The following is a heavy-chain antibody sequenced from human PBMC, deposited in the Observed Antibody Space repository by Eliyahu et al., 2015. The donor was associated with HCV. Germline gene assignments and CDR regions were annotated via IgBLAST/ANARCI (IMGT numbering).Heavy chain of an antibody. J-gene: IGHJ6*02. CDR1: GGSFSGYY. Sequence: QVQLQQWGAGLLKPSETLSLTCAVYGGSFSGYYWSWIRQPPGKGLEWIGEINHSGSTNYNPSLKSRVTISVDTSKNQFSLKLSSVTAADTAVYYCARGPMVYYYYYGMDVWGQGTTVTVSS. CDR2: INHSGST. D-gene: IGHD4/OR15-4a*01. V-gene: IGHV4-34*01. CDR3: ARGPMVYYYYYGMDV.